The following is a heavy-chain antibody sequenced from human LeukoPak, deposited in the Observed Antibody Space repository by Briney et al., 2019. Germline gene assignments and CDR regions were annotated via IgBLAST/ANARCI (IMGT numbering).Heavy chain of an antibody. CDR3: ARDPGIAIINIPFDY. CDR1: GYTFTGYY. CDR2: INPSGGST. D-gene: IGHD6-13*01. Sequence: ASVKVSCKASGYTFTGYYMHWVRQAPGQGLEWMGIINPSGGSTSYAQKFQGRVTMTRDTSTSTVYMELSSLRSEDTAVYYCARDPGIAIINIPFDYWGQGTLVTVSS. J-gene: IGHJ4*02. V-gene: IGHV1-46*01.